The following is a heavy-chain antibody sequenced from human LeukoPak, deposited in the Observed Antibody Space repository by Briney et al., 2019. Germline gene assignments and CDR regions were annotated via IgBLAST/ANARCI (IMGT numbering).Heavy chain of an antibody. CDR2: ISSSGSTI. CDR3: ARDRLAGPWENWFDP. CDR1: GFTFSDYY. Sequence: PGGSLRLSCAASGFTFSDYYMSWIRQAPGKGLEWVSYISSSGSTIYYADSVKGRFTISRDNSKNTLYLQMNSLRAEDTAVYYCARDRLAGPWENWFDPWGQGTLITVSS. J-gene: IGHJ5*02. D-gene: IGHD1-26*01. V-gene: IGHV3-11*04.